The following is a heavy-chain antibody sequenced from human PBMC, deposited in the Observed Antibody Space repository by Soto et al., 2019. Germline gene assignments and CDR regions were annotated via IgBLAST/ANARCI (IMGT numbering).Heavy chain of an antibody. CDR3: AKREPYDILTGYYIGFDY. Sequence: EVQLLESVGGLVQPGGSLGLSCAASGFTFSSYAMSWVRQAPGKGLEWVSAISGSGGSTYYADSVKGRFTISRDNSKNTLYLQMNSLRAEDTAVYYCAKREPYDILTGYYIGFDYSGQGTLVTVSS. CDR1: GFTFSSYA. D-gene: IGHD3-9*01. J-gene: IGHJ4*02. V-gene: IGHV3-23*01. CDR2: ISGSGGST.